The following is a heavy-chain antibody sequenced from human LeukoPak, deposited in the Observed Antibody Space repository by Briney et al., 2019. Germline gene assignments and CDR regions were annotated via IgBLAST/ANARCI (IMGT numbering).Heavy chain of an antibody. Sequence: GGSLRLSCAASGFTFSNYAMSWVRQAPGKGLEWVSSISSSGGGTYYADSVKGRFSISRDNSKNTLSLQMNSLKAEDTAVYYCAKINSGNSTDYWGQGTLVTVSS. CDR1: GFTFSNYA. D-gene: IGHD1-26*01. V-gene: IGHV3-23*01. J-gene: IGHJ4*02. CDR3: AKINSGNSTDY. CDR2: ISSSGGGT.